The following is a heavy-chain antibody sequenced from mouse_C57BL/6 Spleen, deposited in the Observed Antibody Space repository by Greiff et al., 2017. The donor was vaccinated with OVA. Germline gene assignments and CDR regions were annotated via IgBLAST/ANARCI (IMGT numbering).Heavy chain of an antibody. D-gene: IGHD2-1*01. V-gene: IGHV1-22*01. Sequence: VQLKESGPELVKPGASVKMSCKASGYTFTDYNMHWVKQSHGKSLEWIGYINPNNGGTSYNQKFKGKATLTVNKSSSTAYMELRSLTSEDSAVYYCARDGNLENFDYWGQGTTLTVSS. CDR1: GYTFTDYN. J-gene: IGHJ2*01. CDR3: ARDGNLENFDY. CDR2: INPNNGGT.